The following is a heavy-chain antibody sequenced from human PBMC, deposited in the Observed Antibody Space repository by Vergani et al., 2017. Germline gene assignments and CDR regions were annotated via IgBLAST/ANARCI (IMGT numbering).Heavy chain of an antibody. Sequence: QVQLQESGPGLVKPSQTLSLTCTVAGGSISSGSYYWSWIRQPAGKGLEWIGRIYTSGSTNYNPSLKSRVTISVDTSKNQFSLKLSSVTAADTAVYYCARWAAAGTWGMDVWGQGTTVTVSS. V-gene: IGHV4-61*02. CDR3: ARWAAAGTWGMDV. CDR1: GGSISSGSYY. J-gene: IGHJ6*02. D-gene: IGHD6-13*01. CDR2: IYTSGST.